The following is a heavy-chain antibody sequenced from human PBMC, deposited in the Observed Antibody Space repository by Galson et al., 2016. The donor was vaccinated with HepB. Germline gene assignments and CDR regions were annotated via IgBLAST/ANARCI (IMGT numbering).Heavy chain of an antibody. D-gene: IGHD3-10*01. CDR3: ASGMVRGVKRFDY. V-gene: IGHV4-31*03. CDR1: GGSIRSGSYY. Sequence: TLSLTCTVSGGSIRSGSYYWSWIRQHPGKGLEWIGYISYSGGTYYNPSLKSRVTISVDTSKNQFSLKLSSVTAVEPAVYFCASGMVRGVKRFDYWGQGTLVTVSS. J-gene: IGHJ4*02. CDR2: ISYSGGT.